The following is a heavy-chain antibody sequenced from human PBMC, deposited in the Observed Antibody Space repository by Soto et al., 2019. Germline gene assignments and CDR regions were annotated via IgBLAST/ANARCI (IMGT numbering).Heavy chain of an antibody. V-gene: IGHV4-34*01. CDR2: INHTGST. CDR3: ATSYGNAWYTF. Sequence: SETLSLTCAVYGGSFSGYYWSWIRQPPGKGLEWIGEINHTGSTNYNPSLKSRVTISVDTSKNQFSLQLSSVTVADTAVYYCATSYGNAWYTFWGQGTQVTSPQ. CDR1: GGSFSGYY. J-gene: IGHJ4*02. D-gene: IGHD6-13*01.